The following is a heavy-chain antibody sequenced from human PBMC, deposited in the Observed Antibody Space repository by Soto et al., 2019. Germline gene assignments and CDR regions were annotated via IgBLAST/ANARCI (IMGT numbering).Heavy chain of an antibody. V-gene: IGHV1-8*01. D-gene: IGHD4-17*01. CDR1: GYTFTSYD. J-gene: IGHJ5*01. CDR2: MNPNSGNT. Sequence: ASVKVSCKASGYTFTSYDINWVRQATGQGFEYLGWMNPNSGNTGYVKKFQGRVTMTRDTSMSTAYMELSSLRSEDTAVYYCASVIKYGDYSSLFDPRARRTPVTVSA. CDR3: ASVIKYGDYSSLFDP.